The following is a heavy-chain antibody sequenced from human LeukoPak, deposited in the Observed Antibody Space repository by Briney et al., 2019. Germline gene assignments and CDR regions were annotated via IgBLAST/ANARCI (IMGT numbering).Heavy chain of an antibody. V-gene: IGHV1-69*01. Sequence: SVKVSCKASGGTFSSYAINWVRQAPGQGLEWMGGIIPIFGTANYAQKFQDRATITADESMSTAYMELSSLRSEDTAIYYCASRLYCSNTRCRNFPFAYWGQGTLVTVSS. D-gene: IGHD2-2*01. J-gene: IGHJ4*02. CDR3: ASRLYCSNTRCRNFPFAY. CDR1: GGTFSSYA. CDR2: IIPIFGTA.